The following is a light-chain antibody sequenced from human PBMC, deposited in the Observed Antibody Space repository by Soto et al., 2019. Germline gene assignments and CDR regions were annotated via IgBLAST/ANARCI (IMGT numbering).Light chain of an antibody. J-gene: IGLJ2*01. V-gene: IGLV2-14*01. CDR3: SSYRSSNTVV. Sequence: QSALTQPASVSGSPGQSITISCTGTSSDVGGYNYVSWYQQHPGKAPKLMISEVSSRPSGVSNRFSGSKSGNTASLTISGLQAEDEADYYCSSYRSSNTVVFGGGTKVTVL. CDR1: SSDVGGYNY. CDR2: EVS.